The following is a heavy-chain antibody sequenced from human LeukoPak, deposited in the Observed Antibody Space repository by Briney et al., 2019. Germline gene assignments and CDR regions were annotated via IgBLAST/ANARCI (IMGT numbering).Heavy chain of an antibody. J-gene: IGHJ5*02. CDR2: ISAYNGNT. D-gene: IGHD3-3*01. CDR1: GYTFTSYG. Sequence: ASVKVSCKASGYTFTSYGISWVRQAPGQGLEWMGWISAYNGNTNYAQKFQGRVTMTRDTSISTAYMELSRLRSDDTAVYYCARAASITIFDPWGQGTLVTVSS. CDR3: ARAASITIFDP. V-gene: IGHV1-18*01.